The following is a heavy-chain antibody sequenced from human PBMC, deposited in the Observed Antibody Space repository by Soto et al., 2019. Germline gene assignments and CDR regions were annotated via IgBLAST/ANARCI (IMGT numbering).Heavy chain of an antibody. CDR3: VRCAVNFHPYGMDV. J-gene: IGHJ6*02. CDR1: GFTFSTYS. Sequence: PGGSLRLSCAASGFTFSTYSMTWVRQTPGRSLEWVSSISGYCHYIFYADSVKGRFTISRDNAKHSIYLHMNSLSAENTAVYYCVRCAVNFHPYGMDVWGQGATVTVSS. D-gene: IGHD3-3*01. V-gene: IGHV3-21*01. CDR2: ISGYCHYI.